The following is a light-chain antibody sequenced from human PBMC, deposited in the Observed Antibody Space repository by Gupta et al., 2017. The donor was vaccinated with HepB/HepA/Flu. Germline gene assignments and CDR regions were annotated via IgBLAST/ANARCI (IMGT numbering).Light chain of an antibody. J-gene: IGKJ1*01. CDR2: DAS. Sequence: ELVLTQSPATLSLSPGERATLSCRASQSVSSYLAWYQQNPGQAPRLLIYDASNRATGIPARFSGSGSGTDVTLTISSLEPEDFAVYYCQQRSGTFGQGTKVEIK. V-gene: IGKV3-11*01. CDR1: QSVSSY. CDR3: QQRSGT.